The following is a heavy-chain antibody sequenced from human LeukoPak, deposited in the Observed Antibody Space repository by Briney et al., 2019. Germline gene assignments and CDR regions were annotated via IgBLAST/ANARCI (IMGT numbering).Heavy chain of an antibody. Sequence: PGGSLRLSCAASGFTFSSYAMSWVRQAPGKGLEWVSAISGSGGSTYYADSVKGRLTISRDNSKNTLYLQMNSLRAEDTGVYYCASTQRGDYFDYWGQGTLVTVSS. J-gene: IGHJ4*02. CDR3: ASTQRGDYFDY. CDR2: ISGSGGST. D-gene: IGHD2-15*01. CDR1: GFTFSSYA. V-gene: IGHV3-23*01.